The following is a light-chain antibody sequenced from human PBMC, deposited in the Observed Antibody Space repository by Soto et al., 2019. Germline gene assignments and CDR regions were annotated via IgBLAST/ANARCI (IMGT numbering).Light chain of an antibody. CDR3: QQRRSWPIT. CDR2: DAS. CDR1: QSVDSY. V-gene: IGKV3-11*01. J-gene: IGKJ5*01. Sequence: EIVLTRSPATLSLSPGERATLSCRASQSVDSYLAWYQQKPGQAPRLLIYDASNRATGIPARFSGSGSETGFTLTISSLEPEDFAVYYCQQRRSWPITFGQGTRLEIK.